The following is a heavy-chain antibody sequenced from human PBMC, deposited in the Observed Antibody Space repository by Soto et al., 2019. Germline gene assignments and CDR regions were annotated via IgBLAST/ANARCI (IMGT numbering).Heavy chain of an antibody. CDR2: ISAYNGNT. Sequence: ASVKVSCKASGYTFTSYGISWVRQAPGQGLEWMGWISAYNGNTNYAQKLQGRVTMTTDTSTSTAYMELRSLRSDDTAVYYCARVVNYYDSSGYCYLNWGQGTLVTVSS. V-gene: IGHV1-18*01. J-gene: IGHJ4*02. CDR1: GYTFTSYG. D-gene: IGHD3-22*01. CDR3: ARVVNYYDSSGYCYLN.